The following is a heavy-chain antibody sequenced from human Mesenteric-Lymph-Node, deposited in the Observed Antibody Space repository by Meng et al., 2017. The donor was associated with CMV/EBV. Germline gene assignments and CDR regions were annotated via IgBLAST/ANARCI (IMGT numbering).Heavy chain of an antibody. J-gene: IGHJ4*02. CDR3: ARRQTSGPFDY. Sequence: SADSVSATTYVWVWIRQTPGQGLYYIGDFYYNGRDNYTPSLKSRVSISVDTSKNQFSLKLTSVTAADTAVYYCARRQTSGPFDYWGQGTLVTVSS. D-gene: IGHD5-12*01. CDR1: ADSVSATTYV. CDR2: FYYNGRD. V-gene: IGHV4-39*01.